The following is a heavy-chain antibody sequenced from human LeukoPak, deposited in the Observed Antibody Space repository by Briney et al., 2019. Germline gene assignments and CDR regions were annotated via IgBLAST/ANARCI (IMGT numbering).Heavy chain of an antibody. CDR3: ATAKRSFGELLYFGY. Sequence: ASVKVSCKVSGYTLTELSMHWGRQAPGKGREWGGGFDPEDGETIYAQKFQGRVTMTEDTSTDTAYMELSSLRSEDTAVYYCATAKRSFGELLYFGYWGQGTLVTVSS. CDR1: GYTLTELS. D-gene: IGHD3-10*01. CDR2: FDPEDGET. J-gene: IGHJ4*02. V-gene: IGHV1-24*01.